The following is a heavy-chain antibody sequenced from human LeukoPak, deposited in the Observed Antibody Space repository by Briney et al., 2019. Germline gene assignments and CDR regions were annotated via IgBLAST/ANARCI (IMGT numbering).Heavy chain of an antibody. CDR2: ISYDGSNK. D-gene: IGHD3-10*01. Sequence: QTGGSLRLSCAASGFTFSSYAMHWVRQAPGKGLEWVAVISYDGSNKYYADSVKGRFTISRDNSKNTLYLQMNSLRAEDTAVYYCARVRFGDSAFDIWGEGRMVIVSS. CDR1: GFTFSSYA. V-gene: IGHV3-30*04. CDR3: ARVRFGDSAFDI. J-gene: IGHJ3*02.